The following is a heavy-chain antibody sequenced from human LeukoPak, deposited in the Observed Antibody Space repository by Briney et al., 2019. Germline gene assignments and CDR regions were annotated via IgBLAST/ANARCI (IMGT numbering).Heavy chain of an antibody. D-gene: IGHD4-17*01. CDR2: IIPILGIA. J-gene: IGHJ6*02. CDR1: GGTFSSYA. Sequence: RASVTVSCTASGGTFSSYAISWVRQAPGQGLEWMGRIIPILGIANYAQKFQGRVTITADKSTSTAYMELSSLRSEDTAVYYCARVPIEGSTVTGYYYYGMDVWGQGTTVTVSS. V-gene: IGHV1-69*04. CDR3: ARVPIEGSTVTGYYYYGMDV.